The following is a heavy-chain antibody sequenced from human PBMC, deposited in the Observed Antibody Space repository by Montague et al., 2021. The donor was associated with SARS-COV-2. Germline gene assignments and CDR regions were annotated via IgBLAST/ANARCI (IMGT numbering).Heavy chain of an antibody. D-gene: IGHD3-3*01. J-gene: IGHJ5*02. CDR1: GGSISSGGYY. CDR3: ARAVSITIFGVVGWFDP. Sequence: TLSLTCTVSGGSISSGGYYWSWIRQHPRKGLEWIGYIYYSGSTYYNPSLKSRVTISVDTSKNQFSLKLSSVTAADTAVYYCARAVSITIFGVVGWFDPWGQGTLVTVSS. CDR2: IYYSGST. V-gene: IGHV4-31*03.